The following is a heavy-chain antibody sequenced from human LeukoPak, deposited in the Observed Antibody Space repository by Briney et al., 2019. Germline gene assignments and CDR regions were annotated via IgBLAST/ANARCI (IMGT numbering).Heavy chain of an antibody. CDR1: GYTFTGYF. CDR2: INPNSGGT. Sequence: ASVKVSCKASGYTFTGYFMHWMRQAPGQGPEWMGWINPNSGGTNYAQKFQGRVIMTRDTSISTAYTELSRLRSDDTAVYYCARVSEYYYFDYWGQGTLVTVSS. V-gene: IGHV1-2*02. J-gene: IGHJ4*02. CDR3: ARVSEYYYFDY. D-gene: IGHD2/OR15-2a*01.